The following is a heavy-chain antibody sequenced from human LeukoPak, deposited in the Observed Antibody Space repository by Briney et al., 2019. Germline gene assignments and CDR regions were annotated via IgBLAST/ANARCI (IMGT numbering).Heavy chain of an antibody. Sequence: PGGSLRLSCAASGFTFSSYSMHWVRQAPGKGLEWVSAISGSGGSTYYADSVKGRFTISRDNSKNTLYLQMNSLRAEDTAVYYCAKDRDQLMLYPPRDLDPWGQGTLVTVSS. J-gene: IGHJ5*02. CDR2: ISGSGGST. CDR3: AKDRDQLMLYPPRDLDP. D-gene: IGHD2-2*01. CDR1: GFTFSSYS. V-gene: IGHV3-23*01.